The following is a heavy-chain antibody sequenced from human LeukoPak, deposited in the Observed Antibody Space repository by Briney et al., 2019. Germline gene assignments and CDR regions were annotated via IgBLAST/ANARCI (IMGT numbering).Heavy chain of an antibody. Sequence: GGSLRLSCAASGFTFSDYWMHWVRQVPGKGLVWVSRIKGDGSETNYADSVKGRFTISRDNAKNTLFLQMNSLRVEDTAVYYCAGDQTEYSSGWYPDYWGQGTLVTVSS. J-gene: IGHJ4*02. CDR1: GFTFSDYW. CDR3: AGDQTEYSSGWYPDY. V-gene: IGHV3-74*01. CDR2: IKGDGSET. D-gene: IGHD6-19*01.